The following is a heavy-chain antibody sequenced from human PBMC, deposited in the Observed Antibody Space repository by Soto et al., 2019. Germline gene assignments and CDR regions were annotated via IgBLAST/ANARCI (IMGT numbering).Heavy chain of an antibody. J-gene: IGHJ4*02. V-gene: IGHV3-23*01. CDR1: GFTFSSYA. CDR3: AKDPTLLLWFGEGVDY. D-gene: IGHD3-10*01. CDR2: ISGSGGST. Sequence: GGSLRLSCAASGFTFSSYAMSWVRQAPGKGLEWVSAISGSGGSTYYADSVKGRFTISRDNSKNTLYLQMNSLRAEDTAVYYCAKDPTLLLWFGEGVDYWGQGTLVTVSS.